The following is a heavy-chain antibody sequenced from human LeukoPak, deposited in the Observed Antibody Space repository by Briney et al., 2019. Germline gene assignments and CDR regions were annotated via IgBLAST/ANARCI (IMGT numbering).Heavy chain of an antibody. CDR1: GFNVSTNY. J-gene: IGHJ4*02. CDR2: IYTGGSA. CDR3: ARAPPGTSALDY. Sequence: GGSLRLSCVISGFNVSTNYMCWVRQAPGKGLEWVSVIYTGGSAYYADSVKGRFTNSGDNSKNTLYLQMNSLRVEDTALYYCARAPPGTSALDYWGQGILVTVSS. V-gene: IGHV3-53*01.